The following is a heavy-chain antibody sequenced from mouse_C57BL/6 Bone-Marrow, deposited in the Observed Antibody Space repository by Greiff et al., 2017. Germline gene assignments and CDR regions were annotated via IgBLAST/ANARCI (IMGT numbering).Heavy chain of an antibody. Sequence: QVQLQQPGAELVKPGASVKLSCKASGYTFTSYWMQWVKQRPGQGLEWIGEIDPSDSYTNYNQKFKGKATLTVETSSSTAYMQLSSLTSEDSAVYYCASEGIYDGYGAWFAYWGQGTLVTVSA. D-gene: IGHD2-3*01. J-gene: IGHJ3*01. CDR1: GYTFTSYW. CDR2: IDPSDSYT. CDR3: ASEGIYDGYGAWFAY. V-gene: IGHV1-50*01.